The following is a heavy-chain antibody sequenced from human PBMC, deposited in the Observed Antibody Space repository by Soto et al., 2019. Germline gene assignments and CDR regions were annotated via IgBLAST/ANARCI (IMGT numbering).Heavy chain of an antibody. D-gene: IGHD5-12*01. V-gene: IGHV3-23*01. CDR2: ISVSGGSR. CDR3: AKAHIVATIRGGNYYGMDV. CDR1: GFTFSSNT. J-gene: IGHJ6*02. Sequence: GGSLCLTCTASGFTFSSNTMSWGRKGPRTGLGWVSAISVSGGSRYYEDSVKGRLTISRENSKNTLYLQMNSLRAEDTAVYYCAKAHIVATIRGGNYYGMDVWGQGTTVTVSS.